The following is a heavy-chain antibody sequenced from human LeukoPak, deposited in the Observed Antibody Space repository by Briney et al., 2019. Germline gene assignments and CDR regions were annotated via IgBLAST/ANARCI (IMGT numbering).Heavy chain of an antibody. CDR2: IIPIFGTA. D-gene: IGHD6-19*01. J-gene: IGHJ4*02. CDR1: GGTFSSYA. Sequence: SVKVSCKASGGTFSSYAISWVRQAPGQGLEWMGGIIPIFGTANYAQKYKGRVTITADESTSTASMELSSLRFEDTAVYCCARLRSGYVDYWGQGTLVPVSS. CDR3: ARLRSGYVDY. V-gene: IGHV1-69*13.